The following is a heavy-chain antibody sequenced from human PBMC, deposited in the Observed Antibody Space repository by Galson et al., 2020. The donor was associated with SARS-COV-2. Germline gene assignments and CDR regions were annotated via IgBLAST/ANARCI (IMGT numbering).Heavy chain of an antibody. CDR1: GFTFSSYG. D-gene: IGHD5-12*01. CDR2: IWYDGSNK. CDR3: ARESDPSVDMGAFDI. Sequence: GESLKISCAASGFTFSSYGMHWVRQAPGKGLEWVAVIWYDGSNKYYADSVKGRFTISRDNSKNTLYLQMNSLRAEDTAVYYCARESDPSVDMGAFDIWGQGTMVTVSS. V-gene: IGHV3-33*01. J-gene: IGHJ3*02.